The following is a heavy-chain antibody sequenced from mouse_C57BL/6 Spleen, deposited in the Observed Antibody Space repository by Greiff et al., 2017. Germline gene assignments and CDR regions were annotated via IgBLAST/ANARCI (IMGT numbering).Heavy chain of an antibody. V-gene: IGHV5-16*01. CDR3: ARGGGYLYAMDY. CDR2: INYDGSST. CDR1: GFTFSDYY. Sequence: EVKLVESEGGLVQPGSSMKLSCTASGFTFSDYYMAWVRQVPEKGLEWVANINYDGSSTYYLDSLKSRFIISRDNAKNILYLQMSSLKSEDTATYYCARGGGYLYAMDYWGQGTSVTVSS. J-gene: IGHJ4*01. D-gene: IGHD5-1*01.